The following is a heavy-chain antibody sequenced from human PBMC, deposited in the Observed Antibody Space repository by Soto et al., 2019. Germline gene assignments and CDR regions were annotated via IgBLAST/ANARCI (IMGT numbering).Heavy chain of an antibody. CDR2: IYPGDSDT. Sequence: PVESLQISCMVSGYSFTSSWIGWVRQMPRKGLEWMGIIYPGDSDTRYSPSFQGQVTISADKSISTAYMELSSLRSEDTAVYYCTTDRRRDAYNEGREFDTWGQGALVTVSS. J-gene: IGHJ4*02. CDR3: TTDRRRDAYNEGREFDT. CDR1: GYSFTSSW. D-gene: IGHD1-1*01. V-gene: IGHV5-51*01.